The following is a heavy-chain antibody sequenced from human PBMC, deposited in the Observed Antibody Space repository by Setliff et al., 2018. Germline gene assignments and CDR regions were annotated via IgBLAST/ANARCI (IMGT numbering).Heavy chain of an antibody. CDR2: IWDDGVKK. D-gene: IGHD2-15*01. V-gene: IGHV3-33*08. CDR3: ARTCSGSGCYAGLES. Sequence: QSGGSLRLSCAASGFTFSSYRMHWVRQAPGKGLEWVAVIWDDGVKKYHADSVKGRFTISRDNSKNTLYLQMNSLRPEDTAVYYCARTCSGSGCYAGLESWGQGTPVTVS. CDR1: GFTFSSYR. J-gene: IGHJ4*02.